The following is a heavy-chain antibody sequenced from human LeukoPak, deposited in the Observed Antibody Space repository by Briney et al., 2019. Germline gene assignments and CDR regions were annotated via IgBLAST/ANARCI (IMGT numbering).Heavy chain of an antibody. Sequence: ASVKVSCKASGYTFTGHYTHWVRQAPGQGLEWMGWINPNSGVTAYAQKFQGRVTMTRDTSISTVYMELSRLTPDDTAVYYCATEGRDGYNYVHWGQGTLVTVSS. CDR3: ATEGRDGYNYVH. J-gene: IGHJ4*02. CDR2: INPNSGVT. D-gene: IGHD5-24*01. V-gene: IGHV1-2*02. CDR1: GYTFTGHY.